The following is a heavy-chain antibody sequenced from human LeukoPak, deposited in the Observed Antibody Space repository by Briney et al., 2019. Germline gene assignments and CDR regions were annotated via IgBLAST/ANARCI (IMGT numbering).Heavy chain of an antibody. Sequence: WASVKVSCKASGGTFSSYAISWVRQAPGQGLEWMGRIIPILGIANYAQKFQGRVTITADKSTSTAHMELSSLRSEDTAVYYCARDGPPPVSCVDYWGQGTLVTVPS. V-gene: IGHV1-69*04. CDR2: IIPILGIA. CDR1: GGTFSSYA. CDR3: ARDGPPPVSCVDY. D-gene: IGHD4-11*01. J-gene: IGHJ4*02.